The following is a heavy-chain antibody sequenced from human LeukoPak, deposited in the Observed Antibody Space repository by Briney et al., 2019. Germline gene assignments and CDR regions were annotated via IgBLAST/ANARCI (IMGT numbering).Heavy chain of an antibody. CDR3: VKDRGYYDSSGYCELDY. CDR2: IWYDGSNK. D-gene: IGHD3-22*01. V-gene: IGHV3-30*02. CDR1: GFTFSSYG. J-gene: IGHJ4*02. Sequence: GGSLRLSCAASGFTFSSYGMHWVRQAPGKGLEWVAVIWYDGSNKYYADSVKGRFTISRDNSKNTLYLQMSSLRAEDTAVYYCVKDRGYYDSSGYCELDYWGQGTLVTVSS.